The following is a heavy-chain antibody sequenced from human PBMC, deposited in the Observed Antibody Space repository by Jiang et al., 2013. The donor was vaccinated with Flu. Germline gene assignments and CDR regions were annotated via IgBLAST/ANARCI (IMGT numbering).Heavy chain of an antibody. J-gene: IGHJ5*02. CDR2: INHSGST. D-gene: IGHD3-16*01. Sequence: LLKPSETLSLTCAVYGGSFSGYYWSWIRQPPGKGLEWIGEINHSGSTNYNPSLKSRVTISVDTSKNQFSLKLSSVTAADTAVYYCARGPWGGFDPWGQGTLVTVSS. V-gene: IGHV4-34*01. CDR3: ARGPWGGFDP. CDR1: GGSFSGYY.